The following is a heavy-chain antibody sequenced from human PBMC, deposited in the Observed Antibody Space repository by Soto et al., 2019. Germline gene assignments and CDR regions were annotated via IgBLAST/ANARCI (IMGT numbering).Heavy chain of an antibody. Sequence: QITVKESGLTLVKPTQTLTLTCTFSGFSLSTNEMGLGWILQSPGKALEWLAPVYWAKVKRSSPSLRSRLTIPQDTPKNQVDLTMTNMDPVDTATYYCARLTRGVYDSGRLWEKFDSWGQGTLVTVSS. CDR3: ARLTRGVYDSGRLWEKFDS. J-gene: IGHJ4*02. V-gene: IGHV2-5*02. CDR2: VYWAKVK. D-gene: IGHD5-12*01. CDR1: GFSLSTNEMG.